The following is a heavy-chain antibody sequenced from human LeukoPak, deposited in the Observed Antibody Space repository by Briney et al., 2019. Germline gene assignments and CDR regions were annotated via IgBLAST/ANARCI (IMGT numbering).Heavy chain of an antibody. CDR3: ARHCCSGPAKRVFDI. J-gene: IGHJ3*02. D-gene: IGHD2-15*01. CDR2: ISYSGNT. V-gene: IGHV4-39*01. Sequence: SETLSLTCTVSGGSIISSDYHWGWVRRPPGKGLEWIGTISYSGNTDYNPSLRSRVTISVDTSNNQFSLRLGSVTAADTAVYHCARHCCSGPAKRVFDIWGQGTMVTVSS. CDR1: GGSIISSDYH.